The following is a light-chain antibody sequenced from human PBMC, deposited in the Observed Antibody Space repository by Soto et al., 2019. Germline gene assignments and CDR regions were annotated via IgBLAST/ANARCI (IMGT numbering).Light chain of an antibody. V-gene: IGKV1-5*01. CDR1: QSISSW. CDR3: QQYDSLPPIT. J-gene: IGKJ5*01. Sequence: DIQMTQSPATLSASVGDRVIITCRASQSISSWLACYHQKPGRAPKLLIYDASSFESGVTPSLSGSGSATEFSPTTSSLQPEDIATYYCQQYDSLPPITFGQGTRLEIK. CDR2: DAS.